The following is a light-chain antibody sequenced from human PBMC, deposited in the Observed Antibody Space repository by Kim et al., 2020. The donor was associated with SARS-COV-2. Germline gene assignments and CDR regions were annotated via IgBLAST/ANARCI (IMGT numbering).Light chain of an antibody. J-gene: IGLJ1*01. CDR1: SSDVGGYNY. Sequence: QSALTQPASVSGSPGQSITISCTGTSSDVGGYNYVSWYQQLPGKAPKVMIYDVSKRPSGVSNRFSGSKSGNTASLTISGLQAENEADYYCSSYTSSSTYVFGTGTQRTVL. CDR2: DVS. CDR3: SSYTSSSTYV. V-gene: IGLV2-14*01.